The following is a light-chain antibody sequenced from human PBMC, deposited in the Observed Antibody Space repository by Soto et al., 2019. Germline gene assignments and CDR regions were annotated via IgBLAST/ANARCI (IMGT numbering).Light chain of an antibody. Sequence: QSVLTQPPSASGTPGQRVTISCSGSSSSIGTNYVYWYQQLPGTAPKLLIYKNNQRPSGVPDRFSGSKSGTSASLAISGLRSGDESDYHCASWEDSRSGYVFGTGTKVTVL. CDR1: SSSIGTNY. CDR3: ASWEDSRSGYV. CDR2: KNN. V-gene: IGLV1-47*01. J-gene: IGLJ1*01.